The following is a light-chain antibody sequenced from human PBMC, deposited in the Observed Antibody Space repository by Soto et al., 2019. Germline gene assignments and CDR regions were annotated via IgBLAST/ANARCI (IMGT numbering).Light chain of an antibody. CDR1: QSVNSR. Sequence: EIVLTQSPGTLSLSPVERATLSCRASQSVNSRLAWYQHKPGQAPRLLIYGASTRATGIPARFSGSGSGTEFTLTINSLQSEDFAVYYCQQYNNWPRTFGQGTKVDIK. CDR2: GAS. CDR3: QQYNNWPRT. J-gene: IGKJ1*01. V-gene: IGKV3-15*01.